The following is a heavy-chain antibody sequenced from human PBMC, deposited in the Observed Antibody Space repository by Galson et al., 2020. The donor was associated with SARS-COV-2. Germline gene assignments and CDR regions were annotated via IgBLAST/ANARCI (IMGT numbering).Heavy chain of an antibody. Sequence: SQTLSLTCAISGDSVSSNTASWHWIRQSPSRGLEWLGRTYYRSRWYNDYAVSVKSRITINPDISMNQFSLQLNSVTPEDTALYYCAREGGLRYDFWSGYYIRRFDFWGQGTLVTVSS. V-gene: IGHV6-1*01. CDR1: GDSVSSNTAS. CDR3: AREGGLRYDFWSGYYIRRFDF. D-gene: IGHD3-3*01. J-gene: IGHJ4*02. CDR2: TYYRSRWYN.